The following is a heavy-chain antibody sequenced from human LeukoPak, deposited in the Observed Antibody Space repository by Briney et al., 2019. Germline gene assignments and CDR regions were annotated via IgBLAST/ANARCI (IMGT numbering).Heavy chain of an antibody. D-gene: IGHD1-26*01. CDR3: ARGGSPPEALGDTFDI. V-gene: IGHV3-74*01. Sequence: GGSLRLSCAASGFTFSTYWMHWVRQAPGKGLVWVSRVGRDGSTTRYADSVKGRFTISRDNAKNTLYLQMNSLRTEDTAVYYCARGGSPPEALGDTFDIWGQGTMVTVSS. CDR2: VGRDGSTT. J-gene: IGHJ3*02. CDR1: GFTFSTYW.